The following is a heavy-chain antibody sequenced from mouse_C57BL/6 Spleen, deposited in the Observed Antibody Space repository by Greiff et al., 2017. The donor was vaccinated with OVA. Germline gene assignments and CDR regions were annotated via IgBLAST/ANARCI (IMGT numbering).Heavy chain of an antibody. Sequence: QVQLKQSGAELVKPGASVKLSCKASGYTFTEYTIHWVKQRSGQGLEWIGWFYPGSGSIKYNEKFKDKATLTADKSSSTVYMELSRLTSEDSAVYFCARHGISFITTVAYYFDYWGKGTTLTVSS. CDR1: GYTFTEYT. CDR2: FYPGSGSI. J-gene: IGHJ2*01. D-gene: IGHD1-1*01. V-gene: IGHV1-62-2*01. CDR3: ARHGISFITTVAYYFDY.